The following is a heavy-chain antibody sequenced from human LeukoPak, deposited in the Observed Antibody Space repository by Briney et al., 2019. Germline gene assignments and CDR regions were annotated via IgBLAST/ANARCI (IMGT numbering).Heavy chain of an antibody. CDR3: ARRPGWFDP. Sequence: ESLRLSCAASGFTLSSYWMSWVRQAPGKGLEWVANIKEDGSEKYYVDSVKGRFTISRDNAKNSLYLQMNSLRAEDTAVYYCARRPGWFDPWGQGTLVTVSS. CDR2: IKEDGSEK. V-gene: IGHV3-7*01. CDR1: GFTLSSYW. J-gene: IGHJ5*02.